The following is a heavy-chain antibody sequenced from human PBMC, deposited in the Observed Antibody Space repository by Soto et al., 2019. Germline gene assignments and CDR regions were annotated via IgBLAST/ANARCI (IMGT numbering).Heavy chain of an antibody. D-gene: IGHD3-22*01. Sequence: EVQLVESGGGLVQRGGSLRLSCVASEFVFGSYWMTWVRQAPGKGLEWVANINQHGTEKSYVDSVRGRFTMSRDNTKKSVYLEMDSLRAEVTAVYSCARGGSNFYDSVGYDLWGQGTLVTVSS. CDR2: INQHGTEK. CDR1: EFVFGSYW. J-gene: IGHJ4*02. V-gene: IGHV3-7*04. CDR3: ARGGSNFYDSVGYDL.